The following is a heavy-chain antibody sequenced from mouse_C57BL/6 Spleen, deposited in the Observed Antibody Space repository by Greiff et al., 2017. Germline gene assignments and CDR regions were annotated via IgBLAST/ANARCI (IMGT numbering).Heavy chain of an antibody. D-gene: IGHD1-1*01. CDR2: IDPSDSYN. CDR1: GYTFTSYW. V-gene: IGHV1-69*01. J-gene: IGHJ3*01. CDR3: ARDYYGSIYGFAY. Sequence: QVQLQQPGAELVMPGASVKLSCKASGYTFTSYWMHWVKQRPGQGLEWIGEIDPSDSYNNYNQKFKGKSTLTVDKSTSTAYMQLSSLTSEDSAVYYCARDYYGSIYGFAYWGQGTLVTVSA.